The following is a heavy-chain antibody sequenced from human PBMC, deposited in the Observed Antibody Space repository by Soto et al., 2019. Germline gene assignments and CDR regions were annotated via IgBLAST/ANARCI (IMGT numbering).Heavy chain of an antibody. Sequence: QVQLVGSGGCVVQPGRSLTLSCAASAFAFSGYAMSWVRQATGKGLEWVAVISYDGSNKYYADSVKGRFTISRDNAKTTLYLHMNSLRAEDTAMYYCAREAVRRYSYGQGEYFDYWGQGTLVTVSS. D-gene: IGHD5-18*01. V-gene: IGHV3-30-3*01. CDR1: AFAFSGYA. J-gene: IGHJ4*02. CDR3: AREAVRRYSYGQGEYFDY. CDR2: ISYDGSNK.